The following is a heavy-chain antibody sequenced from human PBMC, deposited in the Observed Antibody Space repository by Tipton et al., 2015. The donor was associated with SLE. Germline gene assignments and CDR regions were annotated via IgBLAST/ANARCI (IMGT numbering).Heavy chain of an antibody. CDR1: GGPSSNYY. D-gene: IGHD2-15*01. Sequence: TLSLTCTVSGGPSSNYYWGWIRQPPGKPLEWIGYIYWSGTTNYNPSLKGRVMLSVDTSKSQFSLNLYSVTAADTAVYYCARDEVADWYFDLWGRGTLVTVS. CDR2: IYWSGTT. CDR3: ARDEVADWYFDL. V-gene: IGHV4-59*13. J-gene: IGHJ2*01.